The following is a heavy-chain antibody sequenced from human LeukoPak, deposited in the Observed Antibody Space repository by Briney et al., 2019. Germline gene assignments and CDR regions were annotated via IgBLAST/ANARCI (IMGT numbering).Heavy chain of an antibody. J-gene: IGHJ6*02. Sequence: GASVKVSCKASGYTFTGYYMHWVRQVPGQALEWMGWINPNSGGTNYAQKFQGRVTMTKDTSITTAYMELSSLRSEDTAVYYCARANCGGDCQRNYYYYGMDVWGQGTTVTVSS. V-gene: IGHV1-2*02. CDR1: GYTFTGYY. CDR2: INPNSGGT. CDR3: ARANCGGDCQRNYYYYGMDV. D-gene: IGHD2-21*02.